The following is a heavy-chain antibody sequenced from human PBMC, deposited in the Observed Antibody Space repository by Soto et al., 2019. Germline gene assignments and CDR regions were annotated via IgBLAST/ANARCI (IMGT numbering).Heavy chain of an antibody. V-gene: IGHV3-74*01. CDR1: GFTFSNYW. D-gene: IGHD6-19*01. J-gene: IGHJ4*02. Sequence: EVQLVESGGGLVQPGGSLRLSCAASGFTFSNYWMHWVRQAPGKGLVWVSRINSDGSGTSYADSVKGRFTISRDNAKNTLYVQTNSLRAEDTAVYYCARPNDAAGHPIYWGQGTLVSVSS. CDR3: ARPNDAAGHPIY. CDR2: INSDGSGT.